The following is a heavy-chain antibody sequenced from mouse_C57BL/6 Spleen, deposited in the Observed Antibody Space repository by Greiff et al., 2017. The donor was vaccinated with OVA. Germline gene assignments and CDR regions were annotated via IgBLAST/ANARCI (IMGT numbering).Heavy chain of an antibody. CDR1: GYTFTSYW. J-gene: IGHJ3*01. V-gene: IGHV1-55*01. CDR3: ALLSTAALAY. D-gene: IGHD1-1*01. Sequence: QVQLQQPGAELVKPWASVKMSCKASGYTFTSYWITWVKQRPGHGLELIGDIYPGNGSTNYTAKLQSKATLTVDTSSSTAYMQLSSLTSEDSAVYYCALLSTAALAYWGQGTPLTVSS. CDR2: IYPGNGST.